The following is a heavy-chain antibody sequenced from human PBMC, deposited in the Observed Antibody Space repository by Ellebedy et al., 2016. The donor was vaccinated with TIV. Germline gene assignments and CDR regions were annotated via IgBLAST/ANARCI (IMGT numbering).Heavy chain of an antibody. CDR1: GYTFTSYY. D-gene: IGHD3-16*01. Sequence: ASVKVSCXASGYTFTSYYMHWVRQAPGQGLEWMGIINPSGGSTSYAQKFQGRVTMTRDTSTSTVYMELSSLRSEDTAVYYCARTGPTRTQWGNWFDPWGQGTLVTVSS. V-gene: IGHV1-46*01. CDR3: ARTGPTRTQWGNWFDP. J-gene: IGHJ5*02. CDR2: INPSGGST.